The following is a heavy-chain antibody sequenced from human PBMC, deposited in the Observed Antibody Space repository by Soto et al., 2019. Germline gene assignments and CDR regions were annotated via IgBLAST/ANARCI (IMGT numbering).Heavy chain of an antibody. Sequence: PSETLSLTCAVYGGSFSGYYWSWIRQPPGKGLEWIREINHSGSTNYNPSLKSRVTISVDTSKNQFSLKLSSVTAADTAVYYCAKNPSSRGNSRYYYHYGMDVWGQGTTVTVSS. CDR3: AKNPSSRGNSRYYYHYGMDV. D-gene: IGHD5-18*01. CDR1: GGSFSGYY. J-gene: IGHJ6*02. V-gene: IGHV4-34*01. CDR2: INHSGST.